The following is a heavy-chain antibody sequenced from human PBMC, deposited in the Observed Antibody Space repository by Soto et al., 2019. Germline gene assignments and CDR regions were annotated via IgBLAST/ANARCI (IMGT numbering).Heavy chain of an antibody. CDR3: ARVSSKSYYGSSGYASFDY. CDR2: IIPIFGTA. J-gene: IGHJ4*02. CDR1: GGTFSIYA. Sequence: SVKVSCKASGGTFSIYAISWVRQAPGQGLEWMGGIIPIFGTANYAQKFQGRVTITADKSTRTAYMELSSMRSEDTAVYYCARVSSKSYYGSSGYASFDYWGQGTLVTVSS. D-gene: IGHD3-22*01. V-gene: IGHV1-69*06.